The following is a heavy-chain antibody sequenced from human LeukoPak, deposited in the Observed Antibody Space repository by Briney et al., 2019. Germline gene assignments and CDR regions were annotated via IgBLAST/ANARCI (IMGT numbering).Heavy chain of an antibody. CDR3: AKEGTPQVSTWYDL. CDR2: ISYEGGTQ. CDR1: GVTLSPYG. Sequence: GGSLRLSCAASGVTLSPYGMHWVRQAPGKGLEWVAVISYEGGTQHYADSVKGRFIISRDNPRNTLYLQTNILRTEDTAVYYCAKEGTPQVSTWYDLWGQGTQVIVSS. J-gene: IGHJ5*02. V-gene: IGHV3-30*18. D-gene: IGHD3-10*01.